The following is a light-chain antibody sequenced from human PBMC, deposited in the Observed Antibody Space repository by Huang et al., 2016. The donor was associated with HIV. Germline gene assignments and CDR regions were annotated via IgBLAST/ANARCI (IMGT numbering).Light chain of an antibody. Sequence: DIRLTQSPSSLSASVGDRVSITCQASQDINSYLNGYQQKPGKAPRLLIYDATNLERVVPSRYSGSGSGTHFTFTISRLQPEDFATYYCQQYDKLFTFGPGTRVDIK. J-gene: IGKJ3*01. CDR1: QDINSY. CDR2: DAT. V-gene: IGKV1-33*01. CDR3: QQYDKLFT.